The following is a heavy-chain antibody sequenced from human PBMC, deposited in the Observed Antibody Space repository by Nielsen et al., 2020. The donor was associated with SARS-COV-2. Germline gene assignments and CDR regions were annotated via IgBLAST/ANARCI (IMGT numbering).Heavy chain of an antibody. V-gene: IGHV3-7*01. Sequence: GGSLRLSCAASGFIFSTYWMTWFRQAPGKGLEWVANIKQDGSKMYYVDSVKGRFTISRDNSKNTLYLQMNSLRAEDTAVYYCARLRAGYYYYYGMDVWGQGTTVTVSS. D-gene: IGHD5-12*01. CDR3: ARLRAGYYYYYGMDV. J-gene: IGHJ6*02. CDR1: GFIFSTYW. CDR2: IKQDGSKM.